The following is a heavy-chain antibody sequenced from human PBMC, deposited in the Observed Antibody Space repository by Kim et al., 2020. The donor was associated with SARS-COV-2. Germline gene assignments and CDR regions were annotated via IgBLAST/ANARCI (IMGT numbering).Heavy chain of an antibody. Sequence: TLYCSDAGKGRLTISRDNAKSSLYLQLKSLGAEDTAVYFCARYYYSYGMDVWGQGTTVTVSS. J-gene: IGHJ6*02. D-gene: IGHD3-16*01. V-gene: IGHV3-11*01. CDR3: ARYYYSYGMDV. CDR2: TL.